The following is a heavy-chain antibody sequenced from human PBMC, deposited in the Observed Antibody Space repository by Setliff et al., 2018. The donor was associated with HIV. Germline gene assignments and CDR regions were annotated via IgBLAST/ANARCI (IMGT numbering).Heavy chain of an antibody. Sequence: SCAASGFVFTDHSLHWVRQAPGEGLEWISYIRATGTTVSYADSVRGRFIISRDSVRNEVYLQMKSLRVDDTALYYCVRDQLRWPERWYFDFWGQGTLVTVSS. CDR2: IRATGTTV. D-gene: IGHD1-26*01. J-gene: IGHJ4*02. V-gene: IGHV3-48*01. CDR1: GFVFTDHS. CDR3: VRDQLRWPERWYFDF.